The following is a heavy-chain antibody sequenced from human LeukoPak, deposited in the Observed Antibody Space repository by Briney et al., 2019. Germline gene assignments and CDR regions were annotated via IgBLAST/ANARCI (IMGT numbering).Heavy chain of an antibody. D-gene: IGHD5-12*01. V-gene: IGHV4-59*01. CDR1: GGSISSYY. CDR3: ARVSRIVATTSMDY. CDR2: IYYSGST. Sequence: PSETLSLTCTVSGGSISSYYWSWIRQPPGKGLEWIGYIYYSGSTNYNPSPKSRVTISVDTSKNQFSLKLSSVTAADTAVYYCARVSRIVATTSMDYWGQGTLVTVSS. J-gene: IGHJ4*02.